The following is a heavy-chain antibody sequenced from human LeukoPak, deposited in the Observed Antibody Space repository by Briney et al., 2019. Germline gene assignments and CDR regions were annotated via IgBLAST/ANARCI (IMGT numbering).Heavy chain of an antibody. D-gene: IGHD5-18*01. V-gene: IGHV4-34*01. Sequence: PSETLSLTYAVYGGSFSGYYWSWIRQPPGKGLEWIGEINHSGSTNYNPSLKSRVTISVDTSKNQFSLKLSSVTAADTAVYYCARGGYSYGYEGSSSWYTCFDYWGQGTLVTVSS. J-gene: IGHJ4*02. CDR2: INHSGST. CDR3: ARGGYSYGYEGSSSWYTCFDY. CDR1: GGSFSGYY.